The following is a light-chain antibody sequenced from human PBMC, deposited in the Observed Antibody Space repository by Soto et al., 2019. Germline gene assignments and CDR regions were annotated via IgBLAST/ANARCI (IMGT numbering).Light chain of an antibody. Sequence: QSVLTQPASVSGSPGQSITISCTGTSSDVGGYNYVSWYQQHPGRAPKLMIYEIRNRPSGVSDRFSGSKSGNTASLTISGLQAEDEADYYCSSYTSTSTPVIFGGGTKVTVL. CDR2: EIR. CDR3: SSYTSTSTPVI. J-gene: IGLJ2*01. CDR1: SSDVGGYNY. V-gene: IGLV2-14*01.